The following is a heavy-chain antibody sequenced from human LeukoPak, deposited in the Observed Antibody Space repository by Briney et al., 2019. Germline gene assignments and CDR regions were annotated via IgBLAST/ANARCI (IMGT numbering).Heavy chain of an antibody. J-gene: IGHJ4*02. V-gene: IGHV1-2*02. Sequence: ASVKVSCKASGYTFTGYYMHWARQAPGQGLEWMGWINPNSGGTNYAQKFQGRVTMTRDTSISTAYMELSRLRSDDTAVYYCARVPMVRGVIRGPGFDYWGQGTLVTVSS. D-gene: IGHD3-10*01. CDR2: INPNSGGT. CDR1: GYTFTGYY. CDR3: ARVPMVRGVIRGPGFDY.